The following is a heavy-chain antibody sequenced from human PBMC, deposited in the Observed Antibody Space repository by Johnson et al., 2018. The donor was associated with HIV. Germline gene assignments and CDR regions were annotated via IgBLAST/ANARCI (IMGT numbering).Heavy chain of an antibody. J-gene: IGHJ3*02. V-gene: IGHV3-30*02. CDR1: GFTFSNYG. CDR3: AKDLFTEREDDVFDI. CDR2: IRSDGSNK. Sequence: QVQLVESGGGVVQPGRSLRLSCAASGFTFSNYGMHWVRQAPGKGLEGVAFIRSDGSNKYYGDSVKGRFTISRDNSKNTLYLQMNSLRAEDTAVYYCAKDLFTEREDDVFDIWGQGTMVTVSS. D-gene: IGHD1-26*01.